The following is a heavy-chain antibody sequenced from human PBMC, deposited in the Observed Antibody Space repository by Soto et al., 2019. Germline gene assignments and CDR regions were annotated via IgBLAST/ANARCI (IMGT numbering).Heavy chain of an antibody. CDR1: GYSFTSYW. CDR2: IYPGDSDT. J-gene: IGHJ6*02. D-gene: IGHD3-3*01. CDR3: ARQWSGSHYYHYYGMDV. V-gene: IGHV5-51*01. Sequence: GESLKISCKGPGYSFTSYWIGWVRQMPGKGLEWMGIIYPGDSDTRYSPSFQGQVTISADKSISTAYLQWSSLKASDTAMYYCARQWSGSHYYHYYGMDVWGQGTTVTVS.